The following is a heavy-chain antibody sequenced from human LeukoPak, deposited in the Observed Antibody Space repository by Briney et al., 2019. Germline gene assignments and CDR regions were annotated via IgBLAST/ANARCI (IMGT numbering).Heavy chain of an antibody. Sequence: GASVKVSCKASGYTFTGYYMHWVRQAPGQGLEWMGWINPNSGGTNYAQKFQGRVTMTRGTSISTAYMELSRLRSDDTAVYYCARGRIAAAGTGVFDYWGQGTLVTVSS. V-gene: IGHV1-2*02. CDR2: INPNSGGT. J-gene: IGHJ4*02. D-gene: IGHD6-13*01. CDR1: GYTFTGYY. CDR3: ARGRIAAAGTGVFDY.